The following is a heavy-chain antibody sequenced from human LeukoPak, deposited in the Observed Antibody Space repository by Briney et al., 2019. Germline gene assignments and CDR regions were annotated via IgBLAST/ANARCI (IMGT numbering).Heavy chain of an antibody. CDR3: ARDPNFSAFDI. V-gene: IGHV4-59*01. CDR2: IFYSGTA. Sequence: SETLSLTCTVSVDSMRSYYWSWIRQTPGKGLEWIGYIFYSGTATYNPSLQSRVTFAIDTSKNQFSLGLTSVTAADTAVYYCARDPNFSAFDIWGQGTMVTVSS. J-gene: IGHJ3*02. CDR1: VDSMRSYY.